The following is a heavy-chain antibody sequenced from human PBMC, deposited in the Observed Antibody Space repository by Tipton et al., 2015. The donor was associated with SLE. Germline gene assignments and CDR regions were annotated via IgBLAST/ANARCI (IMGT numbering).Heavy chain of an antibody. V-gene: IGHV3-53*01. J-gene: IGHJ4*02. CDR3: ARGSPSGSYYAY. D-gene: IGHD1-26*01. Sequence: SLRLSCAASGFTVSSNYMSWVRQAPGQGLEWVSVIYSGGSTYYADSVKGRFTISRDNSKNTLYLQMNSLRAEDTAVYYCARGSPSGSYYAYWGQGTLVTVSS. CDR1: GFTVSSNY. CDR2: IYSGGST.